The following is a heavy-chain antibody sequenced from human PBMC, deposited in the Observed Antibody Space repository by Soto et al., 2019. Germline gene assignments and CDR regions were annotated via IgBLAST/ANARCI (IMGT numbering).Heavy chain of an antibody. V-gene: IGHV4-30-2*01. Sequence: QLQLQESGSGLVKPSQTLALTCVVSGDSVTTGPYSWSWIRQPPGKGLEWIGYIYHSRTTYYNPFVHSPGTTSVDPSKTPFSLQLKSVTPADQALYYCARMGGGTPNYFEYWGHGMLVTVSS. CDR1: GDSVTTGPYS. J-gene: IGHJ4*01. D-gene: IGHD3-16*01. CDR2: IYHSRTT. CDR3: ARMGGGTPNYFEY.